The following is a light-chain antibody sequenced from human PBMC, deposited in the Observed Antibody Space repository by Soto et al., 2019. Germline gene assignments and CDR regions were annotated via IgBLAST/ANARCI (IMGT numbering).Light chain of an antibody. CDR3: SSFTPPSTLV. J-gene: IGLJ2*01. Sequence: QSVLTQPASVSGSPGQSITISCTGSSTDVAAYNFVSWYQQHPGKAPKLIISEVSDRPSGISPRFTGSKSGNVASLTISGLQTEDEADYFCSSFTPPSTLVFGGGTKLTVL. V-gene: IGLV2-14*01. CDR1: STDVAAYNF. CDR2: EVS.